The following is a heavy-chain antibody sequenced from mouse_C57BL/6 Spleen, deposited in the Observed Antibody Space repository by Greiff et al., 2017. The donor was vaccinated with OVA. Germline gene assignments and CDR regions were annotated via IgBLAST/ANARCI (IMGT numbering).Heavy chain of an antibody. CDR1: GYTFTDYE. CDR3: TSYKRVFDY. J-gene: IGHJ2*01. Sequence: VQLVESGAELVRPGASVTLSCKASGYTFTDYEMHWVKQTPVHGLEWIGAINPDTGGTAYNQKFKGKAILTADKSSSTAYMEIRSLTSEDSAVYYCTSYKRVFDYWGKGTTLTVSS. CDR2: INPDTGGT. V-gene: IGHV1-15*01.